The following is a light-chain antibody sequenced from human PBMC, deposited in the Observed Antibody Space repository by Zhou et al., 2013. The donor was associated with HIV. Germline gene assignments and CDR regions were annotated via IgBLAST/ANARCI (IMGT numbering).Light chain of an antibody. CDR1: QSVTSSY. V-gene: IGKV3-20*01. CDR2: GAS. J-gene: IGKJ2*03. Sequence: EIMLTQSPGTLSLSPGVRATLSCRASQSVTSSYLAWYQQKPGQAPRLLIYGASSRATGIPDRISGSGSGTDFTLTISRLEPEDFAVYYCQQYGSSRYSFGQGTKRGDQT. CDR3: QQYGSSRYS.